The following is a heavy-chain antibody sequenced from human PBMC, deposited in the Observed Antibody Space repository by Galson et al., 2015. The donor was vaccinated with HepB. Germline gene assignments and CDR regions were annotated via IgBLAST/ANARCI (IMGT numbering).Heavy chain of an antibody. CDR1: GYTFTAYG. D-gene: IGHD5-12*01. J-gene: IGHJ4*02. Sequence: SVKVSCKASGYTFTAYGINWVRQAPGQGLEWMGWININTGSPTYARGLSGRLVLSVDTSVNTAYLHINDLKAEDSAVYYCARVAPSGYSGYDSDSWGQGTLVTVSS. CDR2: ININTGSP. V-gene: IGHV7-4-1*02. CDR3: ARVAPSGYSGYDSDS.